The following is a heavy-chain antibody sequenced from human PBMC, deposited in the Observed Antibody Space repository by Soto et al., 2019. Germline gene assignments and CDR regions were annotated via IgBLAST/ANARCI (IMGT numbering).Heavy chain of an antibody. CDR3: AKDIGLYGSGSYYLYGMDV. Sequence: GGSLRLSCAASGFTFDDYTMHWVRQAPGKGLEWVSLISWDGGSTYYADSVKGRFTISRDNSKNSLYLQMNSLRTEDTALYYCAKDIGLYGSGSYYLYGMDVWGQGTTVTVSS. J-gene: IGHJ6*02. CDR1: GFTFDDYT. CDR2: ISWDGGST. V-gene: IGHV3-43*01. D-gene: IGHD3-10*01.